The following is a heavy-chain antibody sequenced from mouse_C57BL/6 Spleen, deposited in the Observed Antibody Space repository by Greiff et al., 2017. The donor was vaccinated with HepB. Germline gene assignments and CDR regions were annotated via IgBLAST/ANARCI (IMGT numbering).Heavy chain of an antibody. CDR2: IYPGDGDT. CDR3: ARRDYGSSYAMDY. V-gene: IGHV1-82*01. CDR1: GYAFSSSW. Sequence: QVQLKESGPELVKPGASVKISCKASGYAFSSSWMNWVKQRPGKGLEWIGRIYPGDGDTNYNGKFKGKATLTADKSSSTAYMQLSSLTSEDSAVYFCARRDYGSSYAMDYWGQGTSVTVSS. J-gene: IGHJ4*01. D-gene: IGHD1-1*01.